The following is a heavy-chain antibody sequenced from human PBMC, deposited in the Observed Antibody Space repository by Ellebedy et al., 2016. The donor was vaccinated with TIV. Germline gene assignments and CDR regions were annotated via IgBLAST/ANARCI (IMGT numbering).Heavy chain of an antibody. CDR1: GFSFRSYW. CDR2: INQDGSDK. D-gene: IGHD4-17*01. V-gene: IGHV3-7*01. J-gene: IGHJ3*02. Sequence: GGSLRLSCGASGFSFRSYWLTWVRQAPGKGLEWVANINQDGSDKYYVDSVKGRFTIARDNAKNSLYLQMSSLRVEDTAVYYCATDGSYGDYRSPTHAFEMWGQGTMLTVSS. CDR3: ATDGSYGDYRSPTHAFEM.